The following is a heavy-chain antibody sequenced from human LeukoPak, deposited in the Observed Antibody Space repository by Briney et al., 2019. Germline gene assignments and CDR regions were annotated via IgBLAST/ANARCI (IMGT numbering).Heavy chain of an antibody. Sequence: SETLSLTCTVSGGSISSYYWSWIRQPPGKGLEWIGYIYYSGSTNYNPSLKSRVTISVDTSKNQFSLKLSSVTAADTAVYYCARSGVPAHYDYVWGSYRFDAFDIWGQGTMVTVSS. D-gene: IGHD3-16*02. V-gene: IGHV4-59*01. CDR2: IYYSGST. CDR1: GGSISSYY. J-gene: IGHJ3*02. CDR3: ARSGVPAHYDYVWGSYRFDAFDI.